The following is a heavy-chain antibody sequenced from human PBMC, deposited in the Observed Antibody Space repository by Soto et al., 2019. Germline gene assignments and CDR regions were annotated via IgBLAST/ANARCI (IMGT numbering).Heavy chain of an antibody. CDR3: TKGSEVARQELDY. CDR2: ISADGSDK. V-gene: IGHV3-30*18. Sequence: QVQLVESGGGVVQPGRSLRLSCAASGFTFSNFGMHWCRQAPGKGLEWVAAISADGSDKYFSDSVKGRFTISRDNSKNTLFLQMNSLRVEDTAVYYCTKGSEVARQELDYWGQGTLVTVAS. J-gene: IGHJ4*02. CDR1: GFTFSNFG. D-gene: IGHD3-3*01.